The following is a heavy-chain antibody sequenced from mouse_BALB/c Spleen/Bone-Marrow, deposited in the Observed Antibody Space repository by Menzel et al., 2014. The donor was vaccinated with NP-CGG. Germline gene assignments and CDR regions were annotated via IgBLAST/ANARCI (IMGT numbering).Heavy chain of an antibody. D-gene: IGHD1-1*01. V-gene: IGHV14-3*02. CDR1: GFNIKDTY. Sequence: VQLQQSGAELVKPGASVKLSCTASGFNIKDTYMHWVKQRPEQGLEWIGRIDPANGNAKYDPKFQGTATITADTSSNTAYLQLSSLTSEDTAVYYCASYYYGSSSFAYWGQGTLVTVSA. CDR3: ASYYYGSSSFAY. CDR2: IDPANGNA. J-gene: IGHJ3*01.